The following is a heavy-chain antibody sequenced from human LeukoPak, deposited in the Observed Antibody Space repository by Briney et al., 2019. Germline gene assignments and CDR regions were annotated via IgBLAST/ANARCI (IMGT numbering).Heavy chain of an antibody. V-gene: IGHV4-61*02. Sequence: SQTLSLTCTVSGGSISSGSYYWSWIRQPAGKGLEWIGRIYTSGSTNYNPSLKSRVTISVDTSKNQFSLKLSSVTAADTAVYYCALVGADYYFDYWGQGTLVTVSS. D-gene: IGHD2-15*01. CDR2: IYTSGST. CDR1: GGSISSGSYY. CDR3: ALVGADYYFDY. J-gene: IGHJ4*02.